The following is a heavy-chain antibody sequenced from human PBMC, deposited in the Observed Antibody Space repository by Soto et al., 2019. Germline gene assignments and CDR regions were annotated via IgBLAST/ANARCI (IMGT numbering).Heavy chain of an antibody. D-gene: IGHD1-1*01. J-gene: IGHJ4*02. Sequence: QVQLVQSGAEVTKPGSSVKVSCKASGGTFSSYTITWVRQAPGQGLEWLGRIIPIFGVTNYAQKFQDRVTITADRATTTAYMELSRLRSEETAVYYCVRDWESTTQTWGFGDSWGQGALVTVSS. CDR1: GGTFSSYT. CDR2: IIPIFGVT. CDR3: VRDWESTTQTWGFGDS. V-gene: IGHV1-69*08.